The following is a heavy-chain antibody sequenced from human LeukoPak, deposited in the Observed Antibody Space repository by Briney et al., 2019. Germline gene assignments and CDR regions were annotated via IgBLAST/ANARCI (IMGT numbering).Heavy chain of an antibody. D-gene: IGHD6-19*01. V-gene: IGHV3-21*01. CDR3: ARAAGYSSGWYSSYYFDY. CDR2: ISSSSSYI. Sequence: GGSLRLSCAASGFTFSSYSMNWVRQAPGKGLEWVSSISSSSSYIYYADSMKGRFTISRDNAKNSLYLQMNSLRAEDTAVYYCARAAGYSSGWYSSYYFDYWGQGTLVTVSS. J-gene: IGHJ4*02. CDR1: GFTFSSYS.